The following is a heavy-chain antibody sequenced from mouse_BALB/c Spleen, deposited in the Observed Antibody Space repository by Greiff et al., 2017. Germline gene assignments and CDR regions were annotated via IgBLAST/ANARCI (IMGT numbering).Heavy chain of an antibody. CDR3: VRDYDYGWFAY. CDR2: IRSKSNNYAT. CDR1: GFTFNTNA. V-gene: IGHV10S3*01. J-gene: IGHJ3*01. Sequence: EVQLVETGGGLVQPKGSLKLSCAASGFTFNTNAMNWVRQAPGKGLEWVARIRSKSNNYATYYADSVKDRFTISRDDSQSMLYLQMNNLKTEDTAMYYCVRDYDYGWFAYWGQGTLVTVSA. D-gene: IGHD2-4*01.